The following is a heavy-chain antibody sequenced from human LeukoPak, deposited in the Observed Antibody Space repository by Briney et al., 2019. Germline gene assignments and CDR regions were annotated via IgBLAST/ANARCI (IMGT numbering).Heavy chain of an antibody. Sequence: PSETLSLTCTVSGGSISSYDWSWIRQPAGKGLEWIGRIYTSGSTNYNPSLKSRVTMSVDTSKHQFSLKLSSVTAADTAVYYCARGGRGYSYENYYFDYWGQGTLVTVSS. V-gene: IGHV4-4*07. J-gene: IGHJ4*02. CDR2: IYTSGST. CDR3: ARGGRGYSYENYYFDY. CDR1: GGSISSYD. D-gene: IGHD5-18*01.